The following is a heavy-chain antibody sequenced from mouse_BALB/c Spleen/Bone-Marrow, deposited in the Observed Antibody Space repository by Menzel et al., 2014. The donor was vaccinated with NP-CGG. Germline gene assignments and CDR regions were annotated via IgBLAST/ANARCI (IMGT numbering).Heavy chain of an antibody. CDR1: GYTFTSYY. Sequence: QVQLQQPGAELVKPGASVKLSCKASGYTFTSYYMYWVKPRPGQGLEWIGEINPSNGGTNFNEKFKSKATQTVDKSSSTAYMQLSSLTSEDSAVYYCTRYGNYYFDYWGQGTTLTVSS. J-gene: IGHJ2*01. CDR2: INPSNGGT. V-gene: IGHV1S81*02. D-gene: IGHD2-1*01. CDR3: TRYGNYYFDY.